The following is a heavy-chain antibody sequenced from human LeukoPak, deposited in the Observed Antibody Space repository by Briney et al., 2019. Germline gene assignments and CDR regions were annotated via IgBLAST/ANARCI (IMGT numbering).Heavy chain of an antibody. D-gene: IGHD2-15*01. J-gene: IGHJ6*04. V-gene: IGHV1-69*04. CDR2: IIPIFGIA. CDR1: GGTFSSYA. Sequence: SVKVSCKASGGTFSSYAISWVRQAPGQGLEWMGRIIPIFGIANYAQKFQGRVTITADKSTSTAYMELSSLRSEDTAVYYCATADCSGGSCPIDVWGKGTTVTVSS. CDR3: ATADCSGGSCPIDV.